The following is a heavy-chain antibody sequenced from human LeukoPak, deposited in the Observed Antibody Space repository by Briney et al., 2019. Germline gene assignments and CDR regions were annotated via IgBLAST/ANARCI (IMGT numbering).Heavy chain of an antibody. CDR1: GGSFSGYY. J-gene: IGHJ6*03. CDR3: ARLRAYYYGSGSYYSPSYYYYMDV. CDR2: INHSGST. Sequence: SSETLSLTCAVYGGSFSGYYWSWIRQPPGKGLEWIGEINHSGSTNYNPSLKSRVTISVDTSKNQFSLKLSSVTAADTAVYYCARLRAYYYGSGSYYSPSYYYYMDVWGKGTTVTISS. D-gene: IGHD3-10*01. V-gene: IGHV4-34*01.